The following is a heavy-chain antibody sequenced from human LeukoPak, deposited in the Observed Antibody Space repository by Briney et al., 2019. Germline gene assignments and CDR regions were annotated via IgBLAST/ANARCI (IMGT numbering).Heavy chain of an antibody. J-gene: IGHJ4*02. D-gene: IGHD6-19*01. V-gene: IGHV3-23*01. CDR2: ISGSGGST. CDR3: AKDHSSGWYGSFDY. CDR1: GFTFSSYA. Sequence: QPGGSLRLSCAASGFTFSSYAMSWVRPAPGKGLEWVSAISGSGGSTYYADSVKGRFTISRDNSKNTLYLQMNSLRAEDTAVYYCAKDHSSGWYGSFDYWGQGTLVTVSS.